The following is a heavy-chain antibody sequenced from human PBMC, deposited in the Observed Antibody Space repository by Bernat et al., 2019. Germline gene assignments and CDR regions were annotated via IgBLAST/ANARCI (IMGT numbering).Heavy chain of an antibody. CDR2: IIPIFGTA. V-gene: IGHV1-69*01. CDR3: AGAKPGVGWFDP. D-gene: IGHD3-10*01. J-gene: IGHJ5*02. CDR1: GGTFSSYA. Sequence: QVQLVQSGAEVKKPGSSVKVSCKASGGTFSSYAISWVRQAPGQGLEWMGGIIPIFGTANYAQKFQGRVTITADESTSRAYMELCSLRSEDTAVYYCAGAKPGVGWFDPWGQGTLVTVSS.